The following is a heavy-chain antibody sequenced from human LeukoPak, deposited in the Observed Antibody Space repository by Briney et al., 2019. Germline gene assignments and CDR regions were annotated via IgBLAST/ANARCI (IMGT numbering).Heavy chain of an antibody. CDR2: ISYDGSNK. V-gene: IGHV3-30*01. CDR3: ARDDLGYCSGGSCLIDY. Sequence: GRSLRLSCAASGFTFSSYAMHWVRQAPGKGLEWVAVISYDGSNKYYADSVKGRFTISRDDSKNTLYLQMNSLRAEDTAVYYCARDDLGYCSGGSCLIDYWGQGTLVTVSS. D-gene: IGHD2-15*01. J-gene: IGHJ4*02. CDR1: GFTFSSYA.